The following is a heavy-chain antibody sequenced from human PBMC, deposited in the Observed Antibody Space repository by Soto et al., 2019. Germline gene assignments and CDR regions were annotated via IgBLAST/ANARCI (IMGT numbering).Heavy chain of an antibody. V-gene: IGHV1-18*01. J-gene: IGHJ4*02. CDR3: ARVQYSGYDSGYFDY. D-gene: IGHD5-12*01. Sequence: GASVKVSCKASGYTFTSSGMSWVRQAPGQGLEWMGWISAHTGSSEYAQKLQGRVTMTTDTSTSTAYMELRSLRSDDTAVYYCARVQYSGYDSGYFDYWGQGTLVTVSS. CDR2: ISAHTGSS. CDR1: GYTFTSSG.